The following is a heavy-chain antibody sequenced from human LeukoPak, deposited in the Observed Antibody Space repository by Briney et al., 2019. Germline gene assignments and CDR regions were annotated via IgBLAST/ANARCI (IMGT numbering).Heavy chain of an antibody. Sequence: GGSLRLSCAASGFTFSSYSMNWVRQAPGKGLEWLSFISSSRSTIYYTDSVKGRFTISKDNTRKSLYLQMQSLRVEDTALYYCAREGHIVAVGALDLWGQGTLVIVSS. CDR1: GFTFSSYS. CDR2: ISSSRSTI. J-gene: IGHJ4*02. V-gene: IGHV3-48*04. D-gene: IGHD2-15*01. CDR3: AREGHIVAVGALDL.